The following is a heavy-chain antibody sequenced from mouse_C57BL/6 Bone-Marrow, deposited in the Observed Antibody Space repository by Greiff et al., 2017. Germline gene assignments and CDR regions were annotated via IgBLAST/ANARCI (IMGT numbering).Heavy chain of an antibody. CDR2: ISPRSGNT. D-gene: IGHD2-10*01. J-gene: IGHJ4*01. CDR3: ALLFYYAMDY. V-gene: IGHV1-81*01. CDR1: GYTFTSYG. Sequence: QVQLQQSGAELARPGASVKLSCKASGYTFTSYGISWVKQRTGQGLEWIGEISPRSGNTYYNEKFKGKATLTADKSSSTAYMELRSLTSEDSAVYFCALLFYYAMDYWGQGTSVTVSS.